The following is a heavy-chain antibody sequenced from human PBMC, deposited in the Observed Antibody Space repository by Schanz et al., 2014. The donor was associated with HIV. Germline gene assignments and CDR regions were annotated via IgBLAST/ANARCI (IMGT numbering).Heavy chain of an antibody. CDR1: GFTFSSYG. CDR3: AKDRNYYESKYRGKGNYYYYYGMDV. V-gene: IGHV3-30*18. CDR2: ISYDGTKK. D-gene: IGHD3-22*01. Sequence: QVQLVESGGGVVQPGRSLRLSCAASGFTFSSYGMHWVRQAPGKGLEWVAVISYDGTKKHYADSVKGRFTISRDNSKNSLYLVIKSLRADDAAVYYCAKDRNYYESKYRGKGNYYYYYGMDVWGQGTTVTVSS. J-gene: IGHJ6*02.